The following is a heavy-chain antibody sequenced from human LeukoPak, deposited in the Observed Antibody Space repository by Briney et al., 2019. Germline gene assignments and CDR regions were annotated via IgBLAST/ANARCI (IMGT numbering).Heavy chain of an antibody. CDR3: ARDMWGTFDY. J-gene: IGHJ4*02. CDR1: GFTLSPFW. CDR2: IGPDGSVT. D-gene: IGHD1-1*01. V-gene: IGHV3-74*01. Sequence: GGSLRLSCAASGFTLSPFWMHWVRQSPGKGPVWVSRIGPDGSVTNYADSVKGRFTISRDNARNTLYLQISSLSVEDTAVYFCARDMWGTFDYWGQGALVSV.